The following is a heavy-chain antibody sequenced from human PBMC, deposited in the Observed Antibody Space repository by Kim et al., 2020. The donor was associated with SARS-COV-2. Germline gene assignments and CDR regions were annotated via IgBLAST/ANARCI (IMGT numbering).Heavy chain of an antibody. CDR1: GYTFTSYY. V-gene: IGHV1-46*01. CDR3: ARDPVVDTANGGKHAFDI. J-gene: IGHJ3*02. CDR2: INPSGGST. D-gene: IGHD5-18*01. Sequence: ASVKVSCKASGYTFTSYYMHWVRQAPGQGLEWMGIINPSGGSTSYAQKFQGRVTMTRDTSTSTVYMELSSLRSEDTAVYYCARDPVVDTANGGKHAFDIWGQGTMVTVSS.